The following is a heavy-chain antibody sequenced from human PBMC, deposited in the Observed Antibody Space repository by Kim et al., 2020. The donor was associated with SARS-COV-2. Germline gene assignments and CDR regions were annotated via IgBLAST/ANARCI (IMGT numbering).Heavy chain of an antibody. CDR3: TRDQYYGSGSYYDQDNYYYYGMDV. D-gene: IGHD3-10*01. V-gene: IGHV3-49*04. CDR1: GFTFGDYA. Sequence: GGSLRLSCTASGFTFGDYAMSWVRQAPGKGLEWVGFIRSKAYGGTTEYAASVKGRFTISRDDSKSIAYLQMNSLKTEDTAVYYCTRDQYYGSGSYYDQDNYYYYGMDVWGQGTTVTVSS. CDR2: IRSKAYGGTT. J-gene: IGHJ6*02.